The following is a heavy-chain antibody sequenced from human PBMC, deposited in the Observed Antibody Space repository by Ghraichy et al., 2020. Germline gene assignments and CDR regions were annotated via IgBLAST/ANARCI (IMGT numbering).Heavy chain of an antibody. V-gene: IGHV3-53*01. CDR2: IYSGGST. D-gene: IGHD3-22*01. CDR1: GFTVSSNY. CDR3: AREAPYYYDSSGYSHASNWYFDL. J-gene: IGHJ2*01. Sequence: GGSLRLSCAASGFTVSSNYMSWVRQAPGKGLEWVSVIYSGGSTYYADSVKGRFTISRDNSKNTLYLQMNSLRAEDTAVYYCAREAPYYYDSSGYSHASNWYFDLWGRGTLVTVSS.